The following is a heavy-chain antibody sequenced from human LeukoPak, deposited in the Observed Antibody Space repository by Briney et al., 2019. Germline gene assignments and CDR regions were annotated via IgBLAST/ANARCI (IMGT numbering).Heavy chain of an antibody. CDR1: GFNFVDYA. CDR2: ISGSGGST. Sequence: PGGSLRLSCAASGFNFVDYAMHWVRQVPGKGLEWVSGISGSGGSTYYADSVKGRFTISRDNSKNTLYLQMNSLRAEDTAVYYCAKGKDDSSGWYFFYWGQGTLVTVSS. D-gene: IGHD6-19*01. V-gene: IGHV3-23*01. CDR3: AKGKDDSSGWYFFY. J-gene: IGHJ4*02.